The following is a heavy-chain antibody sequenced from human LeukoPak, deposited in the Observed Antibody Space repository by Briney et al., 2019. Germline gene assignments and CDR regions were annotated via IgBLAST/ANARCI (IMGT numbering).Heavy chain of an antibody. CDR2: ISGSGDTT. V-gene: IGHV3-23*01. D-gene: IGHD3-10*01. CDR3: AKKWYRGGIWFGELDPPDAFDI. Sequence: PGGSLRLSCAASGFTFSNYVITWVRQAPGKGLEWVSLISGSGDTTYYADSVKGRFTISRDNSKNTLYLQMNSLRAEDTAVYYCAKKWYRGGIWFGELDPPDAFDIWGQGTMVTVSS. CDR1: GFTFSNYV. J-gene: IGHJ3*02.